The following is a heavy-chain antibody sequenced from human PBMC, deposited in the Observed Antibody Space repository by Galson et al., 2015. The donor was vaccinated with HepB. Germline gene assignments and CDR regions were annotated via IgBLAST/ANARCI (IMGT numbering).Heavy chain of an antibody. V-gene: IGHV1-69*10. J-gene: IGHJ6*03. Sequence: SVKVSCKASGGTFSNSGISWVRQAPGQGLEWMGGVIPLLGISNFAQKFQDRVTTTADKSTATAYMELSGLTSEDTAIYYCASVPDRAHYYMDVWGKGTTVTVSS. CDR2: VIPLLGIS. CDR1: GGTFSNSG. D-gene: IGHD1-14*01. CDR3: ASVPDRAHYYMDV.